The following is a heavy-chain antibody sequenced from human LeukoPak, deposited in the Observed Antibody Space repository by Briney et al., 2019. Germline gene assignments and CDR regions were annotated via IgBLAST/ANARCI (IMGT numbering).Heavy chain of an antibody. J-gene: IGHJ2*01. CDR1: GGSFSGYY. D-gene: IGHD1-26*01. Sequence: PSETLSLTCAVYGGSFSGYYWSWVRQPPGKGLEWIGEINHSGSTNYNPSLKSRVTISVDTSKNQFSLKLSSVTAADTAVYYCARASGTYYGRYFDLWGRGTLVTVSS. CDR2: INHSGST. V-gene: IGHV4-34*01. CDR3: ARASGTYYGRYFDL.